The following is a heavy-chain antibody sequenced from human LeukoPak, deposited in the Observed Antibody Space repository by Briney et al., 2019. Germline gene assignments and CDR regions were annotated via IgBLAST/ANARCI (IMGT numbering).Heavy chain of an antibody. Sequence: SGKVSCKASGVTFSSYAIIWLRQAPGQGRQWSGGTIPIFGKANYAQEVQGRVTITTDESTSTAYMELSSLRSEDTAVYYCARGLIAARPFDYWGQGTLVTVSS. CDR3: ARGLIAARPFDY. D-gene: IGHD6-6*01. J-gene: IGHJ4*02. CDR1: GVTFSSYA. V-gene: IGHV1-69*05. CDR2: TIPIFGKA.